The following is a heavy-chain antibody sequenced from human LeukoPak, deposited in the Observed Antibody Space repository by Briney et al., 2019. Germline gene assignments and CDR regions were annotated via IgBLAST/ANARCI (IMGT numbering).Heavy chain of an antibody. V-gene: IGHV3-30*02. J-gene: IGHJ4*02. Sequence: GGSLRLSCEASGFIFTNYGMHWVRRALGKGPEWVSFTRYDGSTEYYAESVKGRFTISRDNSRNTLFLQMNSLRAEDTAVYYCAKDEGTLIVVGLDYWGQGTQVTVSS. CDR1: GFIFTNYG. CDR3: AKDEGTLIVVGLDY. CDR2: TRYDGSTE. D-gene: IGHD3-22*01.